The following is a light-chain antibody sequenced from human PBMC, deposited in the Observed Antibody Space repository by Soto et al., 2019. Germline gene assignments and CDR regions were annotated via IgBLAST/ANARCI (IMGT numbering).Light chain of an antibody. V-gene: IGLV3-1*01. CDR2: QDS. Sequence: SYELTQPPSVSVSPGQTASITCSGDKLGDKYACWYQQKPGQSPVLVIYQDSKRPSGIPERFSGSNSENTATLTISGTQAMDEADYYCQAWDSSTAGVVFGGGTKVTVL. CDR3: QAWDSSTAGVV. CDR1: KLGDKY. J-gene: IGLJ2*01.